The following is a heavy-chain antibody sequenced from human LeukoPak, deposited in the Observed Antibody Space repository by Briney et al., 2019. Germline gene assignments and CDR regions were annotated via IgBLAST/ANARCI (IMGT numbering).Heavy chain of an antibody. J-gene: IGHJ4*02. Sequence: TTSETLSLTCTVSGDPIIGYSDYKWTWLRQSPEKGLEWIGYIYYSGSTNYNPSLKSRVTISVDTSKNQFSLKLTSVTAADTAVYYCVREYSGFDHWGQGTLVTVSS. CDR2: IYYSGST. D-gene: IGHD1-26*01. CDR1: GDPIIGYSDY. V-gene: IGHV4-61*08. CDR3: VREYSGFDH.